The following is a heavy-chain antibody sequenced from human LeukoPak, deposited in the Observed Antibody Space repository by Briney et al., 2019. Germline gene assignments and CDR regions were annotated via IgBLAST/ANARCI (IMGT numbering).Heavy chain of an antibody. CDR2: IHYSGST. J-gene: IGHJ3*02. D-gene: IGHD6-6*01. CDR3: ARPMYSSSVDAFDI. V-gene: IGHV4-59*08. CDR1: GXSISSYY. Sequence: SETLSLTCTVSGXSISSYYWSWIRQPPGKGLEWIGYIHYSGSTNYNPSLKSRVTISVDTSKNQFSLKLSSVTAADTAVYYCARPMYSSSVDAFDIWGQGTMVTVSS.